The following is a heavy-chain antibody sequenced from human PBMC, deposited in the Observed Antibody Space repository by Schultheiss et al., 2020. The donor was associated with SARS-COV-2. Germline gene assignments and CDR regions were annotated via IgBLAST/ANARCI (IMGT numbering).Heavy chain of an antibody. D-gene: IGHD1-26*01. CDR2: IYTSGST. Sequence: SETLSLTCTVSGGSISSYYWSWIRQPAGKGLEWIGRIYTSGSTNYNPSLKSRVTMSVDTSKNQFSLKLSSVTAADTAVYYCARVRPGVGPNRLDAFDIWGQGTMVTVS. CDR3: ARVRPGVGPNRLDAFDI. CDR1: GGSISSYY. V-gene: IGHV4-4*07. J-gene: IGHJ3*02.